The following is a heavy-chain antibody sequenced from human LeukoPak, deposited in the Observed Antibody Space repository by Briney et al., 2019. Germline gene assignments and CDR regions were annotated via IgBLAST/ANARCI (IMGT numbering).Heavy chain of an antibody. CDR1: GYTFTSYG. J-gene: IGHJ4*02. Sequence: ASVKVSCKASGYTFTSYGISWVRQAPGQGLERMGWISAYNGNTNYAQKLQGRVTMTTDTSTSTAYMELSSLRSEDTAVYYCARSNSGYDPTYDYWGQGTLVTVSS. CDR2: ISAYNGNT. V-gene: IGHV1-18*01. CDR3: ARSNSGYDPTYDY. D-gene: IGHD5-12*01.